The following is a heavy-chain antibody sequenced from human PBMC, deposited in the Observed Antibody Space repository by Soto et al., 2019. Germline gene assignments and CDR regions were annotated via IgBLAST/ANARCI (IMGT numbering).Heavy chain of an antibody. CDR3: ASDDSSGYYLEAFDF. V-gene: IGHV3-48*01. D-gene: IGHD3-22*01. CDR2: ISSSSGTI. CDR1: GFTFSTYT. Sequence: GGSLRLSCAASGFTFSTYTMNWARQAPGKGLEWVSYISSSSGTIYYADSVKGRFTISRDNAKNSLYLQMNSLRVEDTAVYYCASDDSSGYYLEAFDFWGQGTLVTVSS. J-gene: IGHJ4*02.